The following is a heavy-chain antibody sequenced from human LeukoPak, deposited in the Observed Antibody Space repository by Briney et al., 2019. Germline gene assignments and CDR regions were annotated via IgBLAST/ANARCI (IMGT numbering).Heavy chain of an antibody. J-gene: IGHJ4*02. CDR1: GYTFTGYY. Sequence: GASVKVSCKASGYTFTGYYMHWVRQAPGQGLEWMGWINPNSDGTNYAQKFQGRVTMTRDTSISTAYVELSGLRSDDTAVYYCGTLLSNGPFDYWGQGSLVTVSS. CDR3: GTLLSNGPFDY. V-gene: IGHV1-2*02. CDR2: INPNSDGT.